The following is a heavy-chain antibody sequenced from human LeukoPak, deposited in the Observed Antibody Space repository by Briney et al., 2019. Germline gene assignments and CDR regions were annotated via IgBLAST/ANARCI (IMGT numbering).Heavy chain of an antibody. Sequence: SETLSLTCAVYGGSFSGYYWSWIRQPPGKGLEWIGEINHSGSTNYNPSLESRVTISVDTSKNQFALKLSSVTAADTAVYYCARVNYYDSSGYYGGYYYGMDVWGQGTTVTVSS. CDR1: GGSFSGYY. D-gene: IGHD3-22*01. V-gene: IGHV4-34*01. CDR2: INHSGST. J-gene: IGHJ6*02. CDR3: ARVNYYDSSGYYGGYYYGMDV.